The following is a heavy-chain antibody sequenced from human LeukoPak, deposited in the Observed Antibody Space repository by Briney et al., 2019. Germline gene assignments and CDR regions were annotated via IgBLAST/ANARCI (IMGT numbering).Heavy chain of an antibody. CDR1: GGTFSSYA. CDR2: IIPIFGTA. D-gene: IGHD2-15*01. J-gene: IGHJ6*03. CDR3: AGAYVYCSGGSCYSGYYYYMDV. Sequence: ASVKVSCKASGGTFSSYAISWVRQAPGQGLEWMGGIIPIFGTANYAQKFQGRVTITTDESTSTAYMELSSLRSEDTAVYYCAGAYVYCSGGSCYSGYYYYMDVWGKGTTVTVSS. V-gene: IGHV1-69*05.